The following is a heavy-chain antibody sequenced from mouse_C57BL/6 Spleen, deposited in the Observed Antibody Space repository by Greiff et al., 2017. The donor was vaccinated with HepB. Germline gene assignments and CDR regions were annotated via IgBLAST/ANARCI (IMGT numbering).Heavy chain of an antibody. Sequence: EVHLVESGGGLVKPGGSLKLSCAASGFTFSSYAMSWVRQTPEKRLEWVATISDGGSYTYYPDNVKGRFTISRDNAKNNLYLQMSHLKSEDTAMYYCARDGTYYAMDYWGQGTSVTVSS. CDR3: ARDGTYYAMDY. J-gene: IGHJ4*01. V-gene: IGHV5-4*01. D-gene: IGHD4-1*01. CDR1: GFTFSSYA. CDR2: ISDGGSYT.